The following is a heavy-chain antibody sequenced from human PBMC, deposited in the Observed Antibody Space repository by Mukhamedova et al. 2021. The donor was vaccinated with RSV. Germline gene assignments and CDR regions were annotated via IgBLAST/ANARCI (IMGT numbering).Heavy chain of an antibody. J-gene: IGHJ4*02. D-gene: IGHD3-22*01. V-gene: IGHV1-46*01. Sequence: KFQGRVTMTRDTSTSTVYMELSSLRSEDTAVYYCARDSGVYYYDSGGYVPFDYWGQGTLVTVSS. CDR3: ARDSGVYYYDSGGYVPFDY.